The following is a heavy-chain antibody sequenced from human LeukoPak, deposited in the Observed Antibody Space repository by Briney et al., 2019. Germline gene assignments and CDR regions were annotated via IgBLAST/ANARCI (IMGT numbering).Heavy chain of an antibody. D-gene: IGHD4-17*01. Sequence: SQTLSLTCTVSGGSISSGDYYWSWIRQPPGKGLEWIGYIYYSGSTYYNPSLKSRVTISVDTSKNQFSLKLSSVTAADTAVYYCARGDYGDYEISKFDYWGQGTLVTVSS. CDR3: ARGDYGDYEISKFDY. V-gene: IGHV4-30-4*01. CDR1: GGSISSGDYY. CDR2: IYYSGST. J-gene: IGHJ4*02.